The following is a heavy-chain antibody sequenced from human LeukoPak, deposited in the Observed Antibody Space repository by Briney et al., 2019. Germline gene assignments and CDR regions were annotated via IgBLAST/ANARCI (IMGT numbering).Heavy chain of an antibody. V-gene: IGHV1-69*13. J-gene: IGHJ5*02. CDR3: ARNGVVANWFDP. D-gene: IGHD3-10*01. Sequence: ASAKVSCKASGGTFISYASSWVRQAPGQGLEWMGGIIPISGTANYAQKFQGRVTITADESTSTAYMELSSLRSEDTAVYYCARNGVVANWFDPWGQGTLVTVSS. CDR2: IIPISGTA. CDR1: GGTFISYA.